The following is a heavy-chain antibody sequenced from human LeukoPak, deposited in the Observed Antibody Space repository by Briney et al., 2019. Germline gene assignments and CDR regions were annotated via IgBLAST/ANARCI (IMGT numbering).Heavy chain of an antibody. CDR3: ARNSNYYGMDV. CDR1: GFTFSDYY. CDR2: ISSSGSTI. Sequence: GGSLRLSCAASGFTFSDYYMSWIRQAPGKGLEWVSYISSSGSTIYYADSVKGRFTISRDNSKNTLYLQMNSLRAEDTAVYYCARNSNYYGMDVWGQGTTVTVSS. V-gene: IGHV3-11*04. D-gene: IGHD4-23*01. J-gene: IGHJ6*02.